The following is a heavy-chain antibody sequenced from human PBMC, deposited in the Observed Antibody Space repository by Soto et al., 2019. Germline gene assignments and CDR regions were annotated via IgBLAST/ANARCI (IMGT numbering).Heavy chain of an antibody. D-gene: IGHD1-26*01. V-gene: IGHV3-48*03. Sequence: LRLSCAASGFTLSSYEMNWVRQAPGKGLEWVSYISGSGRTIYYADSVKGRFTISRDNAKNSLYLQMNSLRAEDTAVYYCARSGTYEPLYYWGQGTLVTVSS. J-gene: IGHJ4*02. CDR1: GFTLSSYE. CDR2: ISGSGRTI. CDR3: ARSGTYEPLYY.